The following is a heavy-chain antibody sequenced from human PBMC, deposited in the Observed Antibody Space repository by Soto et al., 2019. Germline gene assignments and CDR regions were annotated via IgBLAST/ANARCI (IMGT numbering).Heavy chain of an antibody. Sequence: SETLSLTCTVSGGSISSSSYYWGWIRQPPGKGLEWIGSIYYSGSTYYNPSLKSRVTISVDTSKNQFSLKLSSVTAADTAVYYCARPKQPFSSSRGGMEVWGQGTTVTVSS. J-gene: IGHJ6*02. CDR3: ARPKQPFSSSRGGMEV. V-gene: IGHV4-39*01. CDR1: GGSISSSSYY. D-gene: IGHD6-13*01. CDR2: IYYSGST.